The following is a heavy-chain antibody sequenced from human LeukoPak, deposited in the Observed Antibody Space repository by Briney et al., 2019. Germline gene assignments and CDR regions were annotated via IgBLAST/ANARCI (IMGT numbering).Heavy chain of an antibody. Sequence: SETLSLTCSVSGDSFSGSYWTWIRQPAGKGLEWIGHIFFIGSPNYSPSLRSRVTMSLDTSKNQFSLKLSSVTAADTAVYYCARDYSWNNKIPYGMDVWGQGTTVIVSS. V-gene: IGHV4-4*07. D-gene: IGHD1/OR15-1a*01. J-gene: IGHJ6*02. CDR3: ARDYSWNNKIPYGMDV. CDR2: IFFIGSP. CDR1: GDSFSGSY.